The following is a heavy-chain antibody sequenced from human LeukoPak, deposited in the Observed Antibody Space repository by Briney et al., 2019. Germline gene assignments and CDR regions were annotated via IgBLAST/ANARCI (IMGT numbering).Heavy chain of an antibody. CDR2: ISGSGGST. CDR3: AKAYCSSTSCYYYYYGMDV. D-gene: IGHD2-2*01. J-gene: IGHJ6*02. V-gene: IGHV3-23*01. Sequence: GGSLRLSCAASGFTFSSYAMSWVRQAPGKGLEWVSAISGSGGSTYYADSVKGRFTISRDNSKNTLYLQMNSLRAEDTAVYYCAKAYCSSTSCYYYYYGMDVWGQGTTVTVSS. CDR1: GFTFSSYA.